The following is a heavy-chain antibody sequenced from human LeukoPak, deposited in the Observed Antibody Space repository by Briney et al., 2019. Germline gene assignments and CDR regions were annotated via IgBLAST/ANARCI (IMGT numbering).Heavy chain of an antibody. CDR3: ERGHYYDSSGYYHDAFDI. CDR1: GYSFTSYW. D-gene: IGHD3-22*01. J-gene: IGHJ3*02. CDR2: IYPGDSDT. V-gene: IGHV5-51*01. Sequence: GESLKISCKGSGYSFTSYWIGWVRQMPGKGLEWMGIIYPGDSDTRYSPSFQGQVTISADKSISTAYLQWSSLKASDTAMYYCERGHYYDSSGYYHDAFDIWGQGTMVTVSS.